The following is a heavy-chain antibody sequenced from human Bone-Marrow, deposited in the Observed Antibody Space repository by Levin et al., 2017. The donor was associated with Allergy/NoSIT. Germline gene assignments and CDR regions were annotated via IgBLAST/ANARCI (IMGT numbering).Heavy chain of an antibody. V-gene: IGHV4-34*01. CDR2: INHSGTP. Sequence: SETLSLTCAVYGGSFSGYYWSWIRHPPGKGLEWIGEINHSGTPNYNPSLKSRVTISVDTSKNQFSLKLSSVTAADTAVYYCARGRGSYDIPYYYYMDVWGKGTTVTVSS. CDR3: ARGRGSYDIPYYYYMDV. CDR1: GGSFSGYY. D-gene: IGHD3-9*01. J-gene: IGHJ6*03.